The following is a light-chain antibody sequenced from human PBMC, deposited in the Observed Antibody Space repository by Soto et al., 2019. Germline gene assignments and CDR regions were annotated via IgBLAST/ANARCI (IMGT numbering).Light chain of an antibody. CDR2: GAS. Sequence: EIVLTQSPGTLSLSPGERATLSCRAIQSVSGNYLAWYQQKPGQAPRLIIYGASSGATGIPDRFSGSGSGTDFTLTISRLEPEDFAVYYCQQYGSSPPITFGQGTRLEIK. V-gene: IGKV3-20*01. J-gene: IGKJ5*01. CDR1: QSVSGNY. CDR3: QQYGSSPPIT.